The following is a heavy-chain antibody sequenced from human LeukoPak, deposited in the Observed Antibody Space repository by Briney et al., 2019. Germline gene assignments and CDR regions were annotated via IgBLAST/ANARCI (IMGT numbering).Heavy chain of an antibody. J-gene: IGHJ3*02. CDR2: IYTSGST. CDR3: ARYDFWGGYYKTGLGAFDI. CDR1: GGSISSGSYY. V-gene: IGHV4-61*02. D-gene: IGHD3-3*01. Sequence: SETLSLTCTVSGGSISSGSYYWSWIRQPGGKGLEWIGRIYTSGSTNYNPSLKSRVTISVDTSKNQFSLKLSSVTAADTAVYYCARYDFWGGYYKTGLGAFDIWGQGTMVTVSS.